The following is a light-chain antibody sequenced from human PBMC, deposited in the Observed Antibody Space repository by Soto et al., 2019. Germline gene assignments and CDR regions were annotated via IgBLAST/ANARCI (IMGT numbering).Light chain of an antibody. CDR2: GND. J-gene: IGLJ1*01. Sequence: QSVLTQPPSVSGAPGQRVTISCSGSSSNIGAGNDVHWYQQFPGTAPKLLIHGNDNRPSGVPDRFSGSKSGTSASVAITRLPAEDAADYYCQSYVSSLSTYVFGTGTKLTVL. CDR3: QSYVSSLSTYV. V-gene: IGLV1-40*01. CDR1: SSNIGAGND.